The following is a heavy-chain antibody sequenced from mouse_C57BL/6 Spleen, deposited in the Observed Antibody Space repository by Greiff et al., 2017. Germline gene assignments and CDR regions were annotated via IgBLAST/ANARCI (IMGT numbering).Heavy chain of an antibody. CDR3: ARRLREFYAMDY. CDR1: GYTFTSYG. D-gene: IGHD2-4*01. V-gene: IGHV1-81*01. J-gene: IGHJ4*01. Sequence: VQLQQSGAELARPGASVKLSCKASGYTFTSYGISWVKQRTGQGLEWIGEIYPRSGNTYYNAKFKGKDTLTADKSSSTAYMELRSLTSADSAVFFCARRLREFYAMDYWGQGTSVTVSS. CDR2: IYPRSGNT.